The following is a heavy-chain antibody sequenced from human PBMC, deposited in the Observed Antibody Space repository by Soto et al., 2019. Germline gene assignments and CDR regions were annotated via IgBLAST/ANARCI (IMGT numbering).Heavy chain of an antibody. J-gene: IGHJ5*02. CDR1: GGTISSYC. CDR2: IYYSGST. V-gene: IGHV4-59*01. Sequence: SETMPLTCTVAGGTISSYCWSWIRKPTGKGLEWIAYIYYSGSTKYNPSLKSRVIISVDTSKNQPSLKLSSVTAADTAVYYCARDTYYYDTSGSRGGWFDPWGQGTLVTVSS. D-gene: IGHD3-22*01. CDR3: ARDTYYYDTSGSRGGWFDP.